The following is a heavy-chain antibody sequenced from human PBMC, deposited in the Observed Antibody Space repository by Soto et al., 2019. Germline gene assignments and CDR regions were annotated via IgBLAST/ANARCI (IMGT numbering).Heavy chain of an antibody. D-gene: IGHD3-16*01. CDR1: GDSVSSSSAA. J-gene: IGHJ6*02. CDR3: AGVVWFRGMDV. V-gene: IGHV6-1*01. CDR2: TYYRSKWIH. Sequence: PSQTLSLTCDISGDSVSSSSAAWNWIRQSPSRGLEWLGRTYYRSKWIHEYTLSMESRITINPDTSKNQFSLHIYSVTHEDTAVYYCAGVVWFRGMDVWGQGTPVTVSS.